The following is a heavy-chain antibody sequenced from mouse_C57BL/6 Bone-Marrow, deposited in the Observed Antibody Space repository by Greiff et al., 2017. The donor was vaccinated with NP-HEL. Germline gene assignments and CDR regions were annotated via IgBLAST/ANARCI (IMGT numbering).Heavy chain of an antibody. CDR3: ARKAGDGSSYWYFDV. Sequence: EVQGVESGGGLVKPGGSLKLSCAASGFTFSDYGMHWVRQAPEKGLEWVAYISSGSSTIYYADTVKGRFTISRDNAKNTLFLQMTSLRSEDTAMYYCARKAGDGSSYWYFDVWGTGTTVTVSS. J-gene: IGHJ1*03. CDR1: GFTFSDYG. V-gene: IGHV5-17*01. D-gene: IGHD1-1*01. CDR2: ISSGSSTI.